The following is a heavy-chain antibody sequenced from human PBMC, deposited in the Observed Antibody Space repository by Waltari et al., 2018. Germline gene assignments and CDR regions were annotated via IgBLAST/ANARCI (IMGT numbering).Heavy chain of an antibody. J-gene: IGHJ4*02. Sequence: EVQLVESGGGLVKPGGSLRLSCAASGFTFSSYSMIWVRQAPGKGLEWVSSISGSGTYIYYADVVRGRLTISRDNAKNSLYLQMNSLGADDTAIYYCARRVNWAFPDFWGQGTQVTVSS. V-gene: IGHV3-21*04. CDR3: ARRVNWAFPDF. CDR1: GFTFSSYS. D-gene: IGHD7-27*01. CDR2: ISGSGTYI.